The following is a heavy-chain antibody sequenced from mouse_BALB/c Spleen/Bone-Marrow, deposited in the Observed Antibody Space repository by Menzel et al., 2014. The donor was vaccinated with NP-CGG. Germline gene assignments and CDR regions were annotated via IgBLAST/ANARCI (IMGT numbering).Heavy chain of an antibody. CDR1: GYAFTNYS. D-gene: IGHD2-10*01. V-gene: IGHV1-54*01. Sequence: QVQLKESGAELVRPGTSVKVSCKASGYAFTNYSIEWVKQRPGQGLEWIGVINPGSGGTNYNEKFKGKATLTADKSSSTAYMQLSSLTSDDSAVYFCARGAYYGNYFDYWGQGTTLTVSS. CDR3: ARGAYYGNYFDY. J-gene: IGHJ2*01. CDR2: INPGSGGT.